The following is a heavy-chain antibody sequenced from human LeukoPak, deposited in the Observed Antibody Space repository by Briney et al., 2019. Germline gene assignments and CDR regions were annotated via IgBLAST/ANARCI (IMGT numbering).Heavy chain of an antibody. J-gene: IGHJ4*02. CDR1: GFTFSSYS. CDR3: AREMSNDY. V-gene: IGHV3-48*04. CDR2: ISSSSTI. Sequence: GGSLRLSCAASGFTFSSYSMNWVRQAPGKGLEWVSYISSSSTIYYADSVKGRFTISRDNAKNSLYLQMNSLRAEDTAVYYCAREMSNDYWGQGTLVTVSS.